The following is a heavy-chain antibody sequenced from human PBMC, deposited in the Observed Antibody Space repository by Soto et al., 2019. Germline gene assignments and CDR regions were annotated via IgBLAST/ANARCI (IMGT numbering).Heavy chain of an antibody. V-gene: IGHV6-1*01. D-gene: IGHD6-6*01. CDR3: VRQHSTSSEYYGLDV. CDR1: GDSVSSNSGA. Sequence: SQTLSLTCAISGDSVSSNSGAWNWIRQSPSRGLEWLGRTYYRSKWNTDYAVSVKSRITINPDTSKNQFSLQIDSVTLEDTAVYYCVRQHSTSSEYYGLDVWGRRTAVTFSS. J-gene: IGHJ6*02. CDR2: TYYRSKWNT.